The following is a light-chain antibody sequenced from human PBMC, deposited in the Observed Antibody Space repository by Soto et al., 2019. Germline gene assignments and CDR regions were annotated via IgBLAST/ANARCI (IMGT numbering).Light chain of an antibody. V-gene: IGKV2-30*01. CDR1: QSLAYSDGNTY. CDR3: MQGTHWPPYT. Sequence: DVVMTQSPLSLPVTLGQPASISCRSSQSLAYSDGNTYLNWFQQRPGQSPRRLIYKVSNRDSGDPDRLSGSGSGTDFPLKISRVEAEDVGVYYCMQGTHWPPYTFGQGTKLEIK. CDR2: KVS. J-gene: IGKJ2*01.